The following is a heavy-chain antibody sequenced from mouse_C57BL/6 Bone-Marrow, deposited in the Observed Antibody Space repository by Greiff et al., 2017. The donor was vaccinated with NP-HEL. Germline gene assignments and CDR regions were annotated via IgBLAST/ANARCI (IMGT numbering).Heavy chain of an antibody. CDR1: GFTFSDYY. Sequence: EVHLVESEGGLVQPGSSMKLSCTTSGFTFSDYYMAWVRQVPEKGLDWVANINYDGSSTYYLDSLKSRFIISRDNAQNILYLQMSSLKSEDTATYYCAREGGLRRRTYAMDYWGQGTSVTVSS. J-gene: IGHJ4*01. CDR3: AREGGLRRRTYAMDY. V-gene: IGHV5-16*01. CDR2: INYDGSST. D-gene: IGHD2-4*01.